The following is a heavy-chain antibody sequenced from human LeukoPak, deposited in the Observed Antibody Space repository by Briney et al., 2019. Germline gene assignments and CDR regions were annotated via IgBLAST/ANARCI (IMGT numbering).Heavy chain of an antibody. D-gene: IGHD3-10*01. CDR3: ARARGSGNYYVDY. CDR1: GYTFTSYG. V-gene: IGHV1-18*01. CDR2: MSAYNGDR. J-gene: IGHJ4*02. Sequence: ASVKVSCKASGYTFTSYGFSWVRQAPGQGLEWMGWMSAYNGDRNYAQKFQGRVTMTTDTLTNTAYMELRSLKSDDTAVYYCARARGSGNYYVDYWGQGTLVTVSS.